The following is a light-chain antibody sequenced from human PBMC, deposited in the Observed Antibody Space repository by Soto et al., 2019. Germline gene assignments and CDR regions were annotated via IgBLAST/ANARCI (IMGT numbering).Light chain of an antibody. V-gene: IGLV2-14*01. CDR2: DVS. Sequence: QSVLTQSASVSGSPGQSITISCTGTSSDVGGYNYVSWYQQHPGKAPKLMIYDVSNRPSGVSNRFSGSKSGNTASLTISGLQAGDEADYYCSSYTSSSTRVFGGGTKLTVL. CDR3: SSYTSSSTRV. CDR1: SSDVGGYNY. J-gene: IGLJ2*01.